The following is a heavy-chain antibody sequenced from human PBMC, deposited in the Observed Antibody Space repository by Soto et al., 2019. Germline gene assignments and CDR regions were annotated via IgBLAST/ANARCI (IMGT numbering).Heavy chain of an antibody. D-gene: IGHD3-22*01. J-gene: IGHJ4*02. V-gene: IGHV2-70*04. CDR2: IDWDDDK. CDR3: ARTPYYYDSSGYYYLFFDY. Sequence: SGPTLVNPTQTLTLTCTFSGFSLSTSGMRVSWIRQPPGRALELLARIDWDDDKFYSTSLKTRLTISKDTSKNQVVLTMTNMDPVDTATYYCARTPYYYDSSGYYYLFFDYWGQGTLVTVSS. CDR1: GFSLSTSGMR.